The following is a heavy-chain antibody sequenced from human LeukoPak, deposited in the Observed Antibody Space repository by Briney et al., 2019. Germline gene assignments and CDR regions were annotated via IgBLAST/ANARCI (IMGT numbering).Heavy chain of an antibody. Sequence: GGSLRLSCAASGFTFNNYAMTWVRQAPGKGLEWVSAISGGGSTYYADSVKGRFTISRDNPKNALYLQMNSLGAEDTAVYYCAKSRWETYAVRAFDIWGQGTMVTVSS. CDR1: GFTFNNYA. CDR2: ISGGGST. D-gene: IGHD1-26*01. V-gene: IGHV3-23*01. CDR3: AKSRWETYAVRAFDI. J-gene: IGHJ3*02.